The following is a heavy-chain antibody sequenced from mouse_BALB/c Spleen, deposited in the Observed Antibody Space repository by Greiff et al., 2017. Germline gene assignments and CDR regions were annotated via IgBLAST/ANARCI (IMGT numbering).Heavy chain of an antibody. J-gene: IGHJ3*01. V-gene: IGHV5-15*02. Sequence: EVQLQESGGGLVQPGGSRKLSCAASGFTFSDYGMAWVRQAPGKGPERVAFISNLAYSIYYADTVTGRFTITRENAKNTLYLEMSSLRSEDTAMYYCARLDSSGSAWFAYWGQGTLVTVSA. CDR3: ARLDSSGSAWFAY. CDR1: GFTFSDYG. CDR2: ISNLAYSI. D-gene: IGHD3-2*01.